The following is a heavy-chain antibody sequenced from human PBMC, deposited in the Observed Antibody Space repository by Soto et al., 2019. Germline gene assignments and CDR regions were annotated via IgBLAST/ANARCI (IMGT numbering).Heavy chain of an antibody. J-gene: IGHJ4*02. CDR3: ARESYYYDSSGYYYD. CDR2: INAGNGNT. D-gene: IGHD3-22*01. CDR1: GYTFTSYA. V-gene: IGHV1-3*01. Sequence: ASVKVSCKASGYTFTSYAMHWVRQAPGQRLEWMGWINAGNGNTKYSQKFQGRVTITRDTSASTAYMELSSLRSEDTAVYYCARESYYYDSSGYYYDWGQGTLVTVS.